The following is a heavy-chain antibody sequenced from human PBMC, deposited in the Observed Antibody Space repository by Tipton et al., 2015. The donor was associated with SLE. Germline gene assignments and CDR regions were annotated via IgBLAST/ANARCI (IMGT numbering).Heavy chain of an antibody. V-gene: IGHV4-59*01. D-gene: IGHD3-22*01. CDR1: GGSISSYY. CDR2: IYTSGST. CDR3: ARGGYYDSSGNDAFDI. Sequence: LRLSCTVSGGSISSYYWSWIRQPPGKGLEWIGSIYTSGSTNYNPSLKSRVTISVDTSKNQFSLKLSSVTAADTAVYYCARGGYYDSSGNDAFDIWGQGTMVTVSS. J-gene: IGHJ3*02.